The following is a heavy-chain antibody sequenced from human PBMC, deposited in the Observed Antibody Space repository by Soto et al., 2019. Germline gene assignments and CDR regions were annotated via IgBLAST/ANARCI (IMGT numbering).Heavy chain of an antibody. CDR2: IYPGDSDT. Sequence: GESLKISCKGSGYSFSSHWIGWVRQTPGKGLEWMGFIYPGDSDTTYSPSFQGQVIISADKSISTAYLQWNSLKASDNALYYCARPTGVVAGTPFDYWGQGTLVTVSS. CDR3: ARPTGVVAGTPFDY. D-gene: IGHD2-15*01. V-gene: IGHV5-51*01. CDR1: GYSFSSHW. J-gene: IGHJ4*02.